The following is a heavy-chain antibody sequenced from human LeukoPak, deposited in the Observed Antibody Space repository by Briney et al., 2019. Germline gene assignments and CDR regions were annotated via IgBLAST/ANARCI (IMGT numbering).Heavy chain of an antibody. CDR3: ASLVVAPMDV. Sequence: GGSLRLSCAASGFTFSSYSMNWVRQAPGKGLEGVSYISSSSSTIYYADSVKGRFTISRDNAKNSLYLQMNSLSAEDTAVYYCASLVVAPMDVWGQGTTVTVSS. J-gene: IGHJ6*02. CDR1: GFTFSSYS. CDR2: ISSSSSTI. D-gene: IGHD3-22*01. V-gene: IGHV3-48*01.